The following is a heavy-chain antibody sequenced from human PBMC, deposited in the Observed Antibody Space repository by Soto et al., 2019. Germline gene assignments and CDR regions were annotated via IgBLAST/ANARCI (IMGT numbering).Heavy chain of an antibody. V-gene: IGHV3-23*01. D-gene: IGHD3-3*01. CDR3: AKDVVFWSGSDGFGPGAFDS. Sequence: PGGSLRLSCAASGFTFSSYAMSWVRQAPGKGLEWVSAISGSGGSTYYADSVRGRFTISRDNSKNTLYLQMNSLRAEDTAVYYCAKDVVFWSGSDGFGPGAFDSWGQGPRVTVSS. CDR1: GFTFSSYA. CDR2: ISGSGGST. J-gene: IGHJ4*02.